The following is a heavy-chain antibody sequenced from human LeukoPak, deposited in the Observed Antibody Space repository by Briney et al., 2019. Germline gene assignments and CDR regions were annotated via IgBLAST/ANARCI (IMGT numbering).Heavy chain of an antibody. CDR2: IYYSGST. CDR1: GGSISSYY. V-gene: IGHV4-59*01. J-gene: IGHJ6*03. D-gene: IGHD3-3*01. Sequence: SETLSLTCTVSGGSISSYYWSWIRQPPGKGLEWSGYIYYSGSTNYNPSLKSRVTISVDTSKNQFSLKLSSVTAAATAVYYCARAGDYDFWSGYFDYYYMDVWGKGTTVTVSS. CDR3: ARAGDYDFWSGYFDYYYMDV.